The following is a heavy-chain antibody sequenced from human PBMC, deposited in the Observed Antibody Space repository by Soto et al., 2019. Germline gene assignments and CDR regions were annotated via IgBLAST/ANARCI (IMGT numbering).Heavy chain of an antibody. CDR1: GLTISGKKY. CDR2: LYDVDGS. CDR3: ATRHEREHAFDE. D-gene: IGHD1-1*01. V-gene: IGHV3-53*01. J-gene: IGHJ3*01. Sequence: DVQLVESGGGLIQPGESLRLSCAASGLTISGKKYVAWVRQAPGKGLVWVSALYDVDGSFYADSVTGRFTTSSDSSKTTVYLPLNDLRPDDTAVYYCATRHEREHAFDEWRQGTTVTISS.